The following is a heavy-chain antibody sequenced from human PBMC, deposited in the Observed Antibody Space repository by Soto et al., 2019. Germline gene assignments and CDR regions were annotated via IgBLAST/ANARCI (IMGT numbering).Heavy chain of an antibody. Sequence: SGPKLVNPRPTLTLTCTFSGFSLSTSGVGVAWIRQPPGKALEWLALIYWDDGKRYSPSLKTRLNITKDTSKNQVVLTLTNEDTVDTARCRCPRRTAYDISTVYYPFDYCRQGARVTVSS. CDR2: IYWDDGK. V-gene: IGHV2-5*02. CDR3: PRRTAYDISTVYYPFDY. D-gene: IGHD3-9*01. J-gene: IGHJ4*02. CDR1: GFSLSTSGVG.